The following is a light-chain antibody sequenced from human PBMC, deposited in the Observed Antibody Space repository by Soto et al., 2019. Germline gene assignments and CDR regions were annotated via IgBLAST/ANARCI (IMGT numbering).Light chain of an antibody. CDR2: AVS. CDR1: QSISSS. CDR3: QQSFNLHRT. V-gene: IGKV1-39*01. J-gene: IGKJ1*01. Sequence: DIQINQAPSSLSASVGETITITCHASQSISSSLNWFQPSPGQPPKLLLFAVSNLHAGDPPRFSGSGSGTCFRLTIRSLQPEDFATYYCQQSFNLHRTFGPGTKVDI.